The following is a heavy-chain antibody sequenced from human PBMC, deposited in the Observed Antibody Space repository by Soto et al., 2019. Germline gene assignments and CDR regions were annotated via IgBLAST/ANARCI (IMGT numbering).Heavy chain of an antibody. Sequence: ASVKVSCKASGYTFTSYDINWVRQATGQGLEWMGWTNPNSGNTGYAQKFQGRVTMTRNTSISTAYMELSSLRSEDTAVYYCARSYSSSWYAYSEYYYYYGMDVWGQGTTVTSP. D-gene: IGHD6-13*01. V-gene: IGHV1-8*01. CDR3: ARSYSSSWYAYSEYYYYYGMDV. J-gene: IGHJ6*02. CDR1: GYTFTSYD. CDR2: TNPNSGNT.